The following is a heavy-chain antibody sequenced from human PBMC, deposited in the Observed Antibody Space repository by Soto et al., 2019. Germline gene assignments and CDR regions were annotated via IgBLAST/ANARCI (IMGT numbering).Heavy chain of an antibody. D-gene: IGHD6-19*01. Sequence: GGSLRLSCAASVFTVSSNYMSWVRQAPGKGLEWVSVIYSGGSTYYADSVKGRFTISRDNSKNSLYLQMNSLRAEDTALYYCAKDRGPLAGTGYFDYWGQGTLVTVSS. J-gene: IGHJ4*02. CDR2: IYSGGST. CDR3: AKDRGPLAGTGYFDY. V-gene: IGHV3-53*05. CDR1: VFTVSSNY.